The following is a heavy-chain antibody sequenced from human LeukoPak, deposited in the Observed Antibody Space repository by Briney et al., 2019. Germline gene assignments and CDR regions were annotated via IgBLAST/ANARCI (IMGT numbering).Heavy chain of an antibody. Sequence: SETLSLTCTVSGGSISSYYWSWVRQPPGKGLEWIGYIYYSGSTDYNPSLKSRVTISVDTSKNQFSLKLSSVTAADTAVYYCARDRGDSSALAFDIWGQGTMVTVSS. J-gene: IGHJ3*02. V-gene: IGHV4-59*01. CDR3: ARDRGDSSALAFDI. D-gene: IGHD3-22*01. CDR2: IYYSGST. CDR1: GGSISSYY.